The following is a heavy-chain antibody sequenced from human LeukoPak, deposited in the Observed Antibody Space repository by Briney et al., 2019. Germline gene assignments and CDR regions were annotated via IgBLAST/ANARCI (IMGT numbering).Heavy chain of an antibody. D-gene: IGHD3-22*01. V-gene: IGHV3-7*01. CDR2: IKQDGSEK. CDR1: GFTFSNYS. Sequence: GGSLRLSCAASGFTFSNYSMNWVRQAPGKGLEWVANIKQDGSEKYYVDSVKGRFTISRDNAKNSLYLQMHSLRAEDTAVYYCARDKNFGDSSGYYYYFDYWGQGTLVTVSS. J-gene: IGHJ4*02. CDR3: ARDKNFGDSSGYYYYFDY.